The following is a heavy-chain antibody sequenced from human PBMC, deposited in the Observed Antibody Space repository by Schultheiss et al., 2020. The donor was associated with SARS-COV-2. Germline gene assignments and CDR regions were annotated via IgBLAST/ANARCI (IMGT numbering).Heavy chain of an antibody. Sequence: SETLSLTCTVSGGSISSGGYYWSWIRQPAGKGLEWIGRIYTSGSTNYNPSLKSRVTISVDTSKNQFSLKLSSVTAADTAVYYCARESKGYGDAFDIWGQGTMVTVSS. V-gene: IGHV4-61*02. D-gene: IGHD1-1*01. CDR1: GGSISSGGYY. J-gene: IGHJ3*02. CDR3: ARESKGYGDAFDI. CDR2: IYTSGST.